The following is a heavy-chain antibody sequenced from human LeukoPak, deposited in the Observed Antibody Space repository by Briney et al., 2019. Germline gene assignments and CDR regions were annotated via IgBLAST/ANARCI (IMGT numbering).Heavy chain of an antibody. Sequence: PGGSLRLSCAASGFTFSSYAMSWVRQAPGKGLQWVSSISDRDGSTYYADSVKGRFTISRDNSKNTLSLQMNSLRAEDTAVYYCAKDRPPGIAVAGTFGYWGQGTLVTVSS. D-gene: IGHD6-19*01. V-gene: IGHV3-23*01. CDR2: ISDRDGST. CDR3: AKDRPPGIAVAGTFGY. J-gene: IGHJ4*02. CDR1: GFTFSSYA.